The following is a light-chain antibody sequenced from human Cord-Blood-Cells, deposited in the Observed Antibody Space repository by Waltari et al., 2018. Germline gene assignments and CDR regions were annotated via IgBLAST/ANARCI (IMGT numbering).Light chain of an antibody. CDR3: QQYYSTPIT. Sequence: DIQMTQFPSSLSASVGDRVTTTCRASQGISNSLAWYQQKPGKAPKLLLYAASRLESGVPSRFSGSGSGTDYTLTISSLQPEDFATYYCQQYYSTPITFGQGTRLEIK. J-gene: IGKJ5*01. V-gene: IGKV1-NL1*01. CDR2: AAS. CDR1: QGISNS.